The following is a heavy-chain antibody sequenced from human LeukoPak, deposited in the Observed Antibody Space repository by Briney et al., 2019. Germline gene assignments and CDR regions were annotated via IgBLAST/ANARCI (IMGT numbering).Heavy chain of an antibody. CDR3: ARVRDSSGYYTYYYMDV. Sequence: SVKASCKASGGTFSSYAISWVRQAPGQGLEWMGGIIPIFGTANYAQKFQGRVTITTDESTSTAYMELSSLRSEDTAVYYCARVRDSSGYYTYYYMDVWGKGTTVTVSS. CDR2: IIPIFGTA. J-gene: IGHJ6*03. D-gene: IGHD3-22*01. V-gene: IGHV1-69*05. CDR1: GGTFSSYA.